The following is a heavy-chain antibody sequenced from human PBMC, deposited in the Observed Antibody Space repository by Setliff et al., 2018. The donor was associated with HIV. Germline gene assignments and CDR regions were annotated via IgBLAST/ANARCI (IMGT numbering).Heavy chain of an antibody. Sequence: NPSETLSLTCTVYRGSISRYYWSWIRQPPGKGLEWIGSIYYTGTTKYNPSLKSRVTMSVDTSKNQLSLKLSSLTAADTAVYYCARDRPPSAVDMLGAFDRWGQGTMVTVSS. CDR3: ARDRPPSAVDMLGAFDR. CDR2: IYYTGTT. CDR1: RGSISRYY. D-gene: IGHD3-9*01. J-gene: IGHJ3*02. V-gene: IGHV4-59*01.